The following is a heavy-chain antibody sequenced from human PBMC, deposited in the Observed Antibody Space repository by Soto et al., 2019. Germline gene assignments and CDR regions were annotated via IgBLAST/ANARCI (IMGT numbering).Heavy chain of an antibody. Sequence: QVQLVQSGAEVKKPGSSVKVSCKASGGTFSNYPISWVRQAPGQGLEWMGGIIPIFGTVNYAQKFQGSVRITADESTSTAYMELSSLRSEDTAVYYCARGNHRWLQLWYFDLWGRGTLVTVSS. D-gene: IGHD5-12*01. CDR2: IIPIFGTV. CDR1: GGTFSNYP. CDR3: ARGNHRWLQLWYFDL. J-gene: IGHJ2*01. V-gene: IGHV1-69*12.